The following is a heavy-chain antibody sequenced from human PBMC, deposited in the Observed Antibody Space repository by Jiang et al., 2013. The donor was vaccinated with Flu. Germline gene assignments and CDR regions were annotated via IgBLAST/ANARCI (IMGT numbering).Heavy chain of an antibody. CDR1: GFTFSSYA. CDR2: ISGSAGST. D-gene: IGHD6-19*01. CDR3: AKCFRSSGWYSDY. Sequence: GLVQPGGSLRLSCAASGFTFSSYAMSWVRQAPGKGLEWVSTISGSAGSTYYADSVKGRFTISRDNSENTLYLQMNTLRAEDTAVYYCAKCFRSSGWYSDYWGQGTLVTVSS. J-gene: IGHJ4*02. V-gene: IGHV3-23*01.